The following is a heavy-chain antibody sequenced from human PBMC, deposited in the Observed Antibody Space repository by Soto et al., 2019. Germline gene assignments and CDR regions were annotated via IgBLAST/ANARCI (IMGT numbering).Heavy chain of an antibody. CDR3: ARDFGFFDY. Sequence: QVQLVQSGIEVKKPGASVNVSCRASGYTFTSHGFSWVRQAPGQGLEWMGWISAYNGDTNYAQKFQGRVTLTTDTSTSTVYMDLRRLTYDDTDVYYCARDFGFFDYWGQGTLVTVSS. J-gene: IGHJ4*02. CDR2: ISAYNGDT. V-gene: IGHV1-18*01. D-gene: IGHD3-10*01. CDR1: GYTFTSHG.